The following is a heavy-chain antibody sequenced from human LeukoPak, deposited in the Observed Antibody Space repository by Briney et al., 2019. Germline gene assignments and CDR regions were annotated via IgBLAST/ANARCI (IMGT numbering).Heavy chain of an antibody. CDR1: GYTFTGYY. CDR3: TTIYVLGYFDY. V-gene: IGHV1-2*02. J-gene: IGHJ4*02. Sequence: ASVKVSCKASGYTFTGYYMHWVRQAPGRGLEWMGWINPNSGGTNYAQKFQGRVTMTRDTSISTAYMELSRLRSDDTAVYYCTTIYVLGYFDYWGQGTLVTVSS. CDR2: INPNSGGT. D-gene: IGHD2-8*02.